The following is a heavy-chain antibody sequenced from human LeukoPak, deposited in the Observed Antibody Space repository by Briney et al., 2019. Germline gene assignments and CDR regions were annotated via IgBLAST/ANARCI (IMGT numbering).Heavy chain of an antibody. J-gene: IGHJ4*02. D-gene: IGHD1-26*01. CDR3: VRGKFSGNYMDY. CDR1: GFTFEIYW. CDR2: IRSDGSST. Sequence: GGSLRLSCAASGFTFEIYWMSWVRQAPGKGLVWVSRIRSDGSSTSNADSVKGRFTISRDDAKNTLYLQMNSLRAEDTAVYYCVRGKFSGNYMDYWGQGTLVTVSS. V-gene: IGHV3-74*01.